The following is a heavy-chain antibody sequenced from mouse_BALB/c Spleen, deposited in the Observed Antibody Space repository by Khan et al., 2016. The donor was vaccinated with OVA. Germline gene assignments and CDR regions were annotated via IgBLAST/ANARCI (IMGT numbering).Heavy chain of an antibody. CDR2: ICSDGST. J-gene: IGHJ4*01. CDR1: GFSLTNYG. D-gene: IGHD2-10*01. V-gene: IGHV2-6-1*01. Sequence: QVQLKESGAGLVAPSQTLSITCTISGFSLTNYGVHWVRQPPGKGLEWIAVICSDGSTTYYSALISRLTTTTDNYKSKVFLKMNSLLTDDTAIYFCARQPYYHYNVMDYWGQGTSVTVSS. CDR3: ARQPYYHYNVMDY.